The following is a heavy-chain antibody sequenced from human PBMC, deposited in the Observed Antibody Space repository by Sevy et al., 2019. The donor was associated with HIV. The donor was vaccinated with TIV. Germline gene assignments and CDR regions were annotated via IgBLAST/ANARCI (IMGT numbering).Heavy chain of an antibody. CDR1: GDTVSSNSAV. CDR2: TYYRSKWYN. Sequence: SQTLSLTCAISGDTVSSNSAVWNWIRQSPSGGLEWLGRTYYRSKWYNDYAISVRGRITIDPDTSKNQVSLQLDSVTPDDTAVYFCSRAFNGHWTEYWGQGTLVTVSS. J-gene: IGHJ4*02. CDR3: SRAFNGHWTEY. D-gene: IGHD1-1*01. V-gene: IGHV6-1*01.